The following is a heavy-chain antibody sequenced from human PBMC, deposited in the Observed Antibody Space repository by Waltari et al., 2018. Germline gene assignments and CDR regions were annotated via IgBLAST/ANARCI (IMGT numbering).Heavy chain of an antibody. Sequence: EVQLVESGGGLVQPGGSLRLSCAASGFTFSSYAMSWVRQAPGKGLEWVSAISGSGGSTYYADSVKGRFTISRDNSKNTLYLQMNSLRAEDTAVYYCAKTPHYYDSSGYSGIRDYWGQGTLVTVSS. CDR2: ISGSGGST. D-gene: IGHD3-22*01. CDR3: AKTPHYYDSSGYSGIRDY. J-gene: IGHJ4*02. V-gene: IGHV3-23*04. CDR1: GFTFSSYA.